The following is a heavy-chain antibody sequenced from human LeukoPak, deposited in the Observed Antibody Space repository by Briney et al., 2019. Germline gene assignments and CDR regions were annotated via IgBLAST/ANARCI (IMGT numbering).Heavy chain of an antibody. CDR1: GDSISSYS. Sequence: PSETLSLSCTVSGDSISSYSCNWSRKPPGKGLEWIGYIYYSGGTSYKASLKSRVTISVDKSKNQFSLKLSSVTAADTAVYYCARHREAYSNQPFVYWGQGTLVTVSS. D-gene: IGHD5-24*01. CDR2: IYYSGGT. J-gene: IGHJ4*02. CDR3: ARHREAYSNQPFVY. V-gene: IGHV4-59*13.